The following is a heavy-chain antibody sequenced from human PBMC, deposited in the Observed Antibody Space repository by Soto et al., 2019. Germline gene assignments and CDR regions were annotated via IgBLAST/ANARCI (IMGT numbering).Heavy chain of an antibody. CDR1: GFTFSSYA. D-gene: IGHD3-22*01. CDR3: AKDHHSSGYFGGYFDY. J-gene: IGHJ4*02. Sequence: GGSLRLSCAASGFTFSSYAMTWVRQAPGKGLEWVSAISGSGGSTYYADSVKGRFTISRDNSKNTLYLQMNSLRAEDTAVYYCAKDHHSSGYFGGYFDYWGQGTLVTVSS. V-gene: IGHV3-23*01. CDR2: ISGSGGST.